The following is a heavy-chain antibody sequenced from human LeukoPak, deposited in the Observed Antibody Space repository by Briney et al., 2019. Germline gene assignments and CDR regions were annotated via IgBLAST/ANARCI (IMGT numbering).Heavy chain of an antibody. CDR3: ARLFGDDIVVVVAATSYFDY. Sequence: SETLSLTCAVYGGSFSGYYWSWIRQPPGKGLEWIGEINHSGSTNYNPSLKSRVTISVDTSKNQFSLTLSSVTAADTAVYYCARLFGDDIVVVVAATSYFDYWGQGTLVTVSS. CDR1: GGSFSGYY. V-gene: IGHV4-34*01. J-gene: IGHJ4*02. CDR2: INHSGST. D-gene: IGHD2-15*01.